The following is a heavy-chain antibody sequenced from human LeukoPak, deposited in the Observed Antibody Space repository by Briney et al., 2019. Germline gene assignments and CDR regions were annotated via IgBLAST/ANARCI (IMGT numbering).Heavy chain of an antibody. D-gene: IGHD6-19*01. CDR2: ISSSDSTI. CDR3: AREKAGDAFDI. CDR1: GFTFSSYE. J-gene: IGHJ3*02. V-gene: IGHV3-48*03. Sequence: GGSLRLSCAASGFTFSSYEMNWVRQAPGKGLEWVSYISSSDSTIYYADSVKGLFTISRDNAKNSLYLQVNSLRAEDTAVYYCAREKAGDAFDIWGQGTMVTVSS.